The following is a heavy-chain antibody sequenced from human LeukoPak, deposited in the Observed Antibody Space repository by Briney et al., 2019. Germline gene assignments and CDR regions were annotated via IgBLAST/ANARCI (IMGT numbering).Heavy chain of an antibody. D-gene: IGHD6-6*01. CDR3: ARHRSSSLYFDY. J-gene: IGHJ4*02. Sequence: PSETLSLTCTVSGGSISGYYWSWIRQPPGKGLEWIGYIYYSGSTNYNPSLKSRVTISVDTSKNQFSLKLSSLTAADTAVYYCARHRSSSLYFDYWGQGNLVTVSS. CDR1: GGSISGYY. CDR2: IYYSGST. V-gene: IGHV4-59*08.